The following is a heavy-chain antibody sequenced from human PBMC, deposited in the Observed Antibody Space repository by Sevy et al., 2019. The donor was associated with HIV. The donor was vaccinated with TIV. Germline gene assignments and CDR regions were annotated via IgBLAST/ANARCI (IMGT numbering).Heavy chain of an antibody. Sequence: GGSLRLSCAASGFSFDDYAMHWVRQAPGKGLEWVSGISWNSGRIGYADSVKGRFTISRDNAKKSLYLEMNSLRAEDTALYYCAKDRVATDYYYGMDVWGQGTTVTVSS. CDR1: GFSFDDYA. D-gene: IGHD5-12*01. J-gene: IGHJ6*01. CDR3: AKDRVATDYYYGMDV. V-gene: IGHV3-9*01. CDR2: ISWNSGRI.